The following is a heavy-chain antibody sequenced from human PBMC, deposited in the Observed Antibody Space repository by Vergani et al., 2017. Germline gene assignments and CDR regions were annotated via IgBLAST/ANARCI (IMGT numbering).Heavy chain of an antibody. CDR3: ARVPLTGMSYYYYYYMDV. Sequence: QVQLQESGPGLVKPSETLSLTCTVSGGSISSYYWSWIRQPPGQGLEWIGYIYYSGSTNYNPSLTSRVTISVDTSKTQFSLKLSSVTAADTAVYYCARVPLTGMSYYYYYYMDVWGKGTTVTVSS. D-gene: IGHD1-20*01. CDR1: GGSISSYY. V-gene: IGHV4-59*01. J-gene: IGHJ6*03. CDR2: IYYSGST.